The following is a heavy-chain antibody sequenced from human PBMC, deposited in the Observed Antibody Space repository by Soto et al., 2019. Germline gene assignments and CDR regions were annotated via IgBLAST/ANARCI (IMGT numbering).Heavy chain of an antibody. CDR2: IIPIFGTA. J-gene: IGHJ5*02. V-gene: IGHV1-69*06. CDR1: GGTFSSYA. CDR3: VGQLGPVDGRERFAP. D-gene: IGHD6-19*01. Sequence: SVKVSCKASGGTFSSYAISWVRQAPGQGLEWMGGIIPIFGTANYAQKFQGRVTITADKSTSTAYMELSSLRSEDTAVYYCVGQLGPVDGRERFAPSGQRTPVTV.